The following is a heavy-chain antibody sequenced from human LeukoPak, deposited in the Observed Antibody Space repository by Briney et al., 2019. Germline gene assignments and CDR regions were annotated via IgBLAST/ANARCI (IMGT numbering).Heavy chain of an antibody. V-gene: IGHV3-23*01. CDR3: AKDFWSGNYQSGGLDV. CDR2: ITNNADAT. J-gene: IGHJ6*02. CDR1: GFTFRNFA. Sequence: GGSLRLSCAASGFTFRNFAMSWVRQAPGKGLEWVSHITNNADATYYADSVKGRFTVSRDNSNNTLYLQLDSLRAEDAAVYYCAKDFWSGNYQSGGLDVWAQGSTVTVSS. D-gene: IGHD3-3*01.